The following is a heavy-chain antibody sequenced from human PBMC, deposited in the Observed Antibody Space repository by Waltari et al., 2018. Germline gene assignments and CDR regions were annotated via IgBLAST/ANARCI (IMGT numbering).Heavy chain of an antibody. Sequence: QVQLQESGPGLVKPSETLSLTCAVSGYSISRGYYWGWIRQPPGKGLEWIGSIYHSGSTYYNPSLKSRVTVSVDTSKNQFSLKLSSVTAADTAVYYCAIYYSYGHPFDYWGQGTLVTVSS. CDR3: AIYYSYGHPFDY. CDR1: GYSISRGYY. D-gene: IGHD5-18*01. V-gene: IGHV4-38-2*01. J-gene: IGHJ4*02. CDR2: IYHSGST.